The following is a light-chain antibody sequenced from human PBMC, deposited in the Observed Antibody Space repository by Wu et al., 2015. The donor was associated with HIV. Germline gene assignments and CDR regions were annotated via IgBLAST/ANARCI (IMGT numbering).Light chain of an antibody. CDR2: WAS. CDR3: QQYTGYSAWT. Sequence: DIQMTQSPSTLSASVGERVTITCRASESLSDRLAWYQQKPGKAPQLLIYWASTLETGAPSRFIGSGSETEFNFTITSLQPDDFATYYCQQYTGYSAWTFGLGTKVEIK. CDR1: ESLSDR. J-gene: IGKJ1*01. V-gene: IGKV1-5*03.